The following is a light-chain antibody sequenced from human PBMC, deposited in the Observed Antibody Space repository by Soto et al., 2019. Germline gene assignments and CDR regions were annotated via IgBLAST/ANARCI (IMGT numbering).Light chain of an antibody. CDR1: QSISSY. Sequence: DAQSTQSPSSMSPSVWYRVTITCKASQSISSYLNWYQQKPGKAPKLLIYAASSLQSGVPSRFSGSGSGTDFTLTISSLQPEDFATYYCQQSYSTPQTFGQGTKVDNK. CDR3: QQSYSTPQT. CDR2: AAS. J-gene: IGKJ1*01. V-gene: IGKV1-39*01.